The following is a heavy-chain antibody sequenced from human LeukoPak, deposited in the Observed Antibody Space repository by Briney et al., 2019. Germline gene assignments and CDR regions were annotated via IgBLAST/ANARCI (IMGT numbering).Heavy chain of an antibody. CDR3: ARGEGYSYGYAYA. Sequence: ASVKVSCKASGYIFTSHYMHWVRQAPGQGLEWMGVINPGGGSTTYAQKFQGRVTMTRDTSTSTVYMELSSLRSEDTAVYYCARGEGYSYGYAYAWGQGTLVTLSS. J-gene: IGHJ5*02. D-gene: IGHD5-18*01. V-gene: IGHV1-46*01. CDR1: GYIFTSHY. CDR2: INPGGGST.